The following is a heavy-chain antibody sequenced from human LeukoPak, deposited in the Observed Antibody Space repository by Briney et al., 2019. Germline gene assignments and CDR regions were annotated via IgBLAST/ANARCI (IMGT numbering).Heavy chain of an antibody. CDR3: AKNPGSVLLYFGELFV. V-gene: IGHV3-23*01. Sequence: PGGSLRLSCAPSGFTLDSYGMTWVRHPPRRGREWVSTIIGSGDATYYTDAVKGRFTIYRDNSENTLYLQMNTLRAEDTAVYYCAKNPGSVLLYFGELFVWGQGTLVTVSS. CDR1: GFTLDSYG. CDR2: IIGSGDAT. J-gene: IGHJ4*02. D-gene: IGHD3-10*01.